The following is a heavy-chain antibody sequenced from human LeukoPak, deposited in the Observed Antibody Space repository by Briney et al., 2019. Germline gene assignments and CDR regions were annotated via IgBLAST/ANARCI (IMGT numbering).Heavy chain of an antibody. Sequence: PGGSLRLSCAASGFTFSSYAMSWVRQFPGKGLEWVSVISGSGGSTYYADSVKGRFTISRDNSKNTLYLQMNSLRAEDTAVYYCASSYYDSGGYYFSYYFDYWGQGTLVTVSS. CDR3: ASSYYDSGGYYFSYYFDY. J-gene: IGHJ4*02. D-gene: IGHD3-22*01. CDR2: ISGSGGST. CDR1: GFTFSSYA. V-gene: IGHV3-23*01.